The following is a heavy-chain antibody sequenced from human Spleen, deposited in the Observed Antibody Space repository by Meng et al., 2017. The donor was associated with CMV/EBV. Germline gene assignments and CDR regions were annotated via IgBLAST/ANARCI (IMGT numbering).Heavy chain of an antibody. D-gene: IGHD1-14*01. CDR2: IYQSGST. V-gene: IGHV4-4*02. CDR3: ASSPNQDPGP. CDR1: GASNKRYIW. Sequence: LTCAVSGASNKRYIWWSWVRQPPGKGLEWIGEIYQSGSTNYNPSLKSRVTISMDKSKNQFSLNLSSVTAADTAFYYCASSPNQDPGPWGQGTLVTVSS. J-gene: IGHJ5*02.